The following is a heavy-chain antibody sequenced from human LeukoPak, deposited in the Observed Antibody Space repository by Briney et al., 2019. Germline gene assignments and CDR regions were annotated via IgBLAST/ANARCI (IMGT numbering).Heavy chain of an antibody. V-gene: IGHV3-15*01. CDR2: IKTKTEGGTT. J-gene: IGHJ4*02. D-gene: IGHD1-26*01. CDR3: AAGGVGATLYY. Sequence: GGSLRLSCAASGFIFSNAWMNWVRQTPGKGLEWVGRIKTKTEGGTTDYAAPVEGRFAISRDDSKNIVYLQMNSLKTEDTAMFHCAAGGVGATLYYWGQGTPVTVSS. CDR1: GFIFSNAW.